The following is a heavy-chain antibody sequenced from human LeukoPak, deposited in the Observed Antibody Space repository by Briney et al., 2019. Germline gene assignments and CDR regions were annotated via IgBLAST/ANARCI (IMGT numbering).Heavy chain of an antibody. J-gene: IGHJ3*02. V-gene: IGHV3-9*01. CDR2: ISWNSGSI. CDR3: AKAHGNGDAFDI. CDR1: GFTFDDYA. D-gene: IGHD4-23*01. Sequence: GGSLRLSCAASGFTFDDYAMHWVRQAPGKGLEWVSGISWNSGSIGYADSVNGRFTISRDNAKNSLYLQMNSLRAEDTALYYCAKAHGNGDAFDIWGQGTMVTVSS.